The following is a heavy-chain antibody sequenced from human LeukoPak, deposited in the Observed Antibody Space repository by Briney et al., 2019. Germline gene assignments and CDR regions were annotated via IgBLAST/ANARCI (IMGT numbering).Heavy chain of an antibody. J-gene: IGHJ4*02. D-gene: IGHD1-1*01. CDR1: GYILTNYW. CDR2: IYPGDSDT. V-gene: IGHV5-51*01. CDR3: ARLFPSSNWNLDY. Sequence: GESLKISFKASGYILTNYWIGWVRQMPGKGLEWMGIIYPGDSDTRYSPSFQGQVTISADKSISTAYLQWSSLKASDTAMYYCARLFPSSNWNLDYWGQGTLVTVSS.